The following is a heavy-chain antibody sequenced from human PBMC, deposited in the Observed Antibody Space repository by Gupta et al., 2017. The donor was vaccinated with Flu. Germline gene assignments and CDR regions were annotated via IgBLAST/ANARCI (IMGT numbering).Heavy chain of an antibody. CDR1: GFTFRSYR. Sequence: ELQLVESGGGLVRPGGSLRLTCEASGFTFRSYRMNWVRPPPARGLEWVSSISSRSSYIYDADTVKGRFTISRYNAKNSLYLQMNSLRAEDTAVYYCARGRETDYWGQGTLVTVSS. V-gene: IGHV3-21*01. CDR2: ISSRSSYI. CDR3: ARGRETDY. J-gene: IGHJ4*02.